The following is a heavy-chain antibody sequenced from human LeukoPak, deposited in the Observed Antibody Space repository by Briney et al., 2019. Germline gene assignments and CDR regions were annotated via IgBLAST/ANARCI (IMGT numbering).Heavy chain of an antibody. V-gene: IGHV3-30*03. CDR1: KFTFSHYG. Sequence: GGSLRLSCTASKFTFSHYGMQWVRQAPGKGLEWVAVISSDGSIKVYADSVKGRFTLSRDNSINTVDLQMNSLRAEDTAVYYCARDGQDYGDYFWYFDYWGQGTLVTVSS. CDR2: ISSDGSIK. CDR3: ARDGQDYGDYFWYFDY. J-gene: IGHJ4*02. D-gene: IGHD4-17*01.